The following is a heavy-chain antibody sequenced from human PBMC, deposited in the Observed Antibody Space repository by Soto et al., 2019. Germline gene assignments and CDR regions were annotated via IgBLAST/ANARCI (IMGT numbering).Heavy chain of an antibody. CDR3: AREISGWYEDWYFDL. Sequence: VQLVESGGGLVQPGGSLRLSCAASGFTFSSYWMHWVRQAPGKGLVWVSRINSDGSSTSYADSVKGRFTISRDNAKNTLYLQMNSLRAEDTAVYYCAREISGWYEDWYFDLWGRGTLVTVSS. CDR1: GFTFSSYW. CDR2: INSDGSST. D-gene: IGHD6-19*01. J-gene: IGHJ2*01. V-gene: IGHV3-74*01.